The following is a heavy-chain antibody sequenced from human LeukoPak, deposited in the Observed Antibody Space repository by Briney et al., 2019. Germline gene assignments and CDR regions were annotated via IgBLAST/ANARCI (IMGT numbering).Heavy chain of an antibody. J-gene: IGHJ3*02. D-gene: IGHD1-14*01. V-gene: IGHV3-64*02. CDR3: ARELGGTKTGGFDI. CDR1: GFRFSYHD. Sequence: PGGSLRLSLSASGFRFSYHDMHWGRQAPGKGPEFVSSIGAAGAHTFYADSVKGRFTISRDNFQSTMYLQMDGLRPEDSAVYYCARELGGTKTGGFDIWGQGTVVTVSS. CDR2: IGAAGAHT.